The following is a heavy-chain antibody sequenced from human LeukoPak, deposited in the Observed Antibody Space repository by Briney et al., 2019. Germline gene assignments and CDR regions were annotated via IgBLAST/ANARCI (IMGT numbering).Heavy chain of an antibody. CDR1: GGSINSGGYY. Sequence: SQTLSLTCTVSGGSINSGGYYWSWIRQHPGKGLEWIGYIYYSGSTYYNPSLKSRVTISVDTSKNQFSLKLSSVTAADTAVYYCARAPPTYYYDSSGYSPFDYWGQGTLVTVSS. V-gene: IGHV4-31*03. CDR3: ARAPPTYYYDSSGYSPFDY. J-gene: IGHJ4*02. D-gene: IGHD3-22*01. CDR2: IYYSGST.